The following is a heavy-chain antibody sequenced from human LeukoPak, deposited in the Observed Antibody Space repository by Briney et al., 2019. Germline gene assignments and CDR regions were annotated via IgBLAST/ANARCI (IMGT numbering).Heavy chain of an antibody. CDR2: ISYDGSNK. Sequence: GGSLRLSCAASGFTLSTYAIHWVRQAPGKGLEWVAVISYDGSNKYYADSVKGRFTISRDNSKNMVYLQTNSLRPEDTAVYYCARDLDGSYSEDVFDFWGQGTMVTVSS. CDR3: ARDLDGSYSEDVFDF. V-gene: IGHV3-30*04. CDR1: GFTLSTYA. D-gene: IGHD1-26*01. J-gene: IGHJ3*01.